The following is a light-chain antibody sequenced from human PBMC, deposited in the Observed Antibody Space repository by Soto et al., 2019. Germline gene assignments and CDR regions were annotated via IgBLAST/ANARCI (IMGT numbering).Light chain of an antibody. CDR3: AAWDDSSVV. CDR2: SNN. Sequence: QSVLTQPPSASGTPGQRVTISCSGSSSNIGSNTVNWYQQLPGTAPKLLIYSNNQRPSGVPDRFSGSKSGTSASLAISGLQSEDEADYYCAAWDDSSVVFGGGTKLT. V-gene: IGLV1-44*01. CDR1: SSNIGSNT. J-gene: IGLJ2*01.